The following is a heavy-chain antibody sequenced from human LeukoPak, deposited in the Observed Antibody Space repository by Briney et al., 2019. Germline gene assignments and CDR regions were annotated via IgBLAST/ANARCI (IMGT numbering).Heavy chain of an antibody. Sequence: SETLSLTCTVSGGSISTSSYYWGWIRQPPGKGLECIGNIYYSGSTYYNPSLKSRVTISVDTSKNQFSLKLSSVTAADTAVYYCARRALARLYLSDSYYYYMDVWGKGTTVTISS. CDR2: IYYSGST. CDR3: ARRALARLYLSDSYYYYMDV. J-gene: IGHJ6*03. V-gene: IGHV4-39*07. D-gene: IGHD5/OR15-5a*01. CDR1: GGSISTSSYY.